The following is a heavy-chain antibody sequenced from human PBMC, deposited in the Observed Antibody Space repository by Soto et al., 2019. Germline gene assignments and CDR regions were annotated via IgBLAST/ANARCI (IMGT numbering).Heavy chain of an antibody. CDR1: GGSISSGGYY. V-gene: IGHV4-31*03. CDR2: IYYSGST. CDR3: AREKYSSGWYAGAFDI. J-gene: IGHJ3*02. Sequence: QVQLQESGPGLVKPSQTLSLTCTVSGGSISSGGYYWSWIRQHPGKGLEWIGYIYYSGSTYYNPSLKSRVTISVDTSKNQFSLKLSSVTAADTAVYYCAREKYSSGWYAGAFDIWGQGTMVTVSS. D-gene: IGHD6-19*01.